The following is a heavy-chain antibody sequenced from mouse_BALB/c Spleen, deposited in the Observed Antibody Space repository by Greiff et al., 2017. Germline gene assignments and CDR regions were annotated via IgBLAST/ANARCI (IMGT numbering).Heavy chain of an antibody. J-gene: IGHJ3*01. CDR3: ASPHWDVGFAY. Sequence: EVKVVESGGGLVQPGGSRKLSCAASGFTFSSFGMHWVRQAPEKGLEWVAYISSGSSTIYYADTVKGRFTISRDNPKNTLFLQMTSLRSEDTAMYYCASPHWDVGFAYWGQGTLVTVSA. D-gene: IGHD4-1*01. CDR2: ISSGSSTI. CDR1: GFTFSSFG. V-gene: IGHV5-17*02.